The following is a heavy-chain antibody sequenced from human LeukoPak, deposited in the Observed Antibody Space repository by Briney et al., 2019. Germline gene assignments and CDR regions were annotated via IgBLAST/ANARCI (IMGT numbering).Heavy chain of an antibody. D-gene: IGHD3-3*01. Sequence: ASVKVSCKASGYTFTSYDINWVRQATGQGGEWMGWMNPNSGNTGYAQKFQGRVTMTRTTSISTAYMDLSSLRSEHTAVYYCARIGKRSGYYNWFDPCGQGTLVTVSS. CDR3: ARIGKRSGYYNWFDP. V-gene: IGHV1-8*01. CDR1: GYTFTSYD. J-gene: IGHJ5*02. CDR2: MNPNSGNT.